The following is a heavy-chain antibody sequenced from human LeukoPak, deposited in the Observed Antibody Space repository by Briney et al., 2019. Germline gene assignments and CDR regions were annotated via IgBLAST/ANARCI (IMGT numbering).Heavy chain of an antibody. CDR1: GYTFTSYA. Sequence: ASVKVSCKASGYTFTSYAMNWVRQAPGQGLEWMGWINTNTGNPTYAQGFTGRFVFSLDTSVSTAYLRISSLKAEDTAVYYCARDYCSSTSCYDDHGIDYWGQGTLVTVSS. J-gene: IGHJ4*02. CDR2: INTNTGNP. V-gene: IGHV7-4-1*02. D-gene: IGHD2-2*01. CDR3: ARDYCSSTSCYDDHGIDY.